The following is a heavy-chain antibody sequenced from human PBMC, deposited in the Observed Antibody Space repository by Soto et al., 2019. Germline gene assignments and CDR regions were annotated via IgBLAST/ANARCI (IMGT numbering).Heavy chain of an antibody. D-gene: IGHD6-13*01. CDR3: ARQDSSSWYAAFDP. J-gene: IGHJ5*02. CDR2: IYYSGST. V-gene: IGHV4-39*01. Sequence: SETLSLTCTVSGGSISSSSYYWGWIRQPPGKGLEWIGSIYYSGSTYYNPSLKSRVTISVDTSKNQFSLKLSSVTAADTVVYYCARQDSSSWYAAFDPWGQGTLVTVSS. CDR1: GGSISSSSYY.